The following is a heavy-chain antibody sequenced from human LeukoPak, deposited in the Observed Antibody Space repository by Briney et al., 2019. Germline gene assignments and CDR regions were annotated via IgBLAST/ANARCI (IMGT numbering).Heavy chain of an antibody. CDR1: AFTFSSYW. D-gene: IGHD4-17*01. CDR3: ARPLYGDFAKYFQR. CDR2: INKDGSST. J-gene: IGHJ1*01. V-gene: IGHV3-74*01. Sequence: GGSLRLSCAASAFTFSSYWMHWVRQAPGKGLVWVSHINKDGSSTSYADSVKGRFTISRDNAKNTLYLQMSSLRAEDTALYYCARPLYGDFAKYFQRWGQGTLVTVSS.